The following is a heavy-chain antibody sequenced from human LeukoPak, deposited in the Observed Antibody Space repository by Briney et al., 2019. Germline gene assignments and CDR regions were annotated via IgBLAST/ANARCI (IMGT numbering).Heavy chain of an antibody. CDR1: GGSISSYY. D-gene: IGHD5-18*01. CDR2: IYYSGST. Sequence: SETLSLTCTVSGGSISSYYWSWIRQPPGKGLEWIGYIYYSGSTNYNPSLKSRVTISVDTSKNQFSLKLSSMTAADTAVYYCATHIEDSYGLDYWGQGTLVTVSS. V-gene: IGHV4-59*08. J-gene: IGHJ4*02. CDR3: ATHIEDSYGLDY.